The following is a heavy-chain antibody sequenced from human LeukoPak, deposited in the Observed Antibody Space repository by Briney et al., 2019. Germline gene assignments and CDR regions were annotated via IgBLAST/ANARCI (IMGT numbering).Heavy chain of an antibody. Sequence: GASVKVSCKASGGTFSSYAISWVRQAPGQGLEWMGRIIPIFGTANYAQKFQGRVTITADKSTSTAYMELSSLRSEDTAVYYCARDYDILTGYYTNWFDPWGQGTLVTVSS. V-gene: IGHV1-69*06. J-gene: IGHJ5*02. CDR1: GGTFSSYA. D-gene: IGHD3-9*01. CDR2: IIPIFGTA. CDR3: ARDYDILTGYYTNWFDP.